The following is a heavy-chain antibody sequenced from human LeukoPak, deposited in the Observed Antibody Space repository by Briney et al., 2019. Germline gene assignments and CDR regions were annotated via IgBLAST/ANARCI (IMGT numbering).Heavy chain of an antibody. D-gene: IGHD2-15*01. CDR1: GGIFSSYA. CDR3: ARGRYCSGGSCRLGVYYYYGMDV. J-gene: IGHJ6*02. Sequence: AASVKVSCKVSGGIFSSYAISWVRQPPGQGLEWMGRIIPILGITNYAQKFQGRVTITADKSTSTAYMELSSLSSEDPAVYYCARGRYCSGGSCRLGVYYYYGMDVWGQGTMVTVSS. CDR2: IIPILGIT. V-gene: IGHV1-69*04.